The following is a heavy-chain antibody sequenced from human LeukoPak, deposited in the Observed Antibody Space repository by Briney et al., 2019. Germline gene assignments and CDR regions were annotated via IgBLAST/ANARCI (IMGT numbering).Heavy chain of an antibody. Sequence: GGSLRLSCAASGFTFSSYAMHWVRQAPGKGLEWVAVISYDGSNKYYADSVKGRFTISRDNSKNTLYLQMNSLRAEDTAVYYCARMGYDYVWGSYRYKSGEDYWGQGTLVTVSS. CDR1: GFTFSSYA. CDR2: ISYDGSNK. V-gene: IGHV3-30-3*01. CDR3: ARMGYDYVWGSYRYKSGEDY. J-gene: IGHJ4*02. D-gene: IGHD3-16*02.